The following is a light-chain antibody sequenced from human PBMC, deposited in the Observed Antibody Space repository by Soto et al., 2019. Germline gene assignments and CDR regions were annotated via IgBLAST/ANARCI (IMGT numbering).Light chain of an antibody. Sequence: EIVLTQSPATLSFSPGERATLSCRASQTVSNYLLWYQQKPGQAPRLLIYGASSGATGIPDRFRGSGSGTDFTLTISTLEPEDFAVYYCQQYAGSPRTFGQGTKVDI. V-gene: IGKV3-20*01. CDR3: QQYAGSPRT. J-gene: IGKJ1*01. CDR2: GAS. CDR1: QTVSNY.